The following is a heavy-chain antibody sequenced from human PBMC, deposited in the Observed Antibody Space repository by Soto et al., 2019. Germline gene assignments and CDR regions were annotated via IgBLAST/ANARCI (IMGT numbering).Heavy chain of an antibody. D-gene: IGHD6-19*01. CDR3: AGQQSSGWYFAAFDI. CDR1: GYTFTSDG. V-gene: IGHV1-18*01. CDR2: ISAYNGNT. J-gene: IGHJ3*02. Sequence: QVQLVQSGAEVKKPGASVKVSCKASGYTFTSDGITWVRQAPGQGLEWMGWISAYNGNTKYAQKVQGRVTMTTDTSTSTAYMELRSLRSDDTAVYYCAGQQSSGWYFAAFDIWGQGTMVTVSS.